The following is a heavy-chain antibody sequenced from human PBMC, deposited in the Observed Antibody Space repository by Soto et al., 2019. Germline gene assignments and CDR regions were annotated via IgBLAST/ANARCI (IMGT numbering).Heavy chain of an antibody. V-gene: IGHV4-30-4*02. CDR2: IYYSGST. CDR1: GGSISSGDYY. D-gene: IGHD2-2*01. J-gene: IGHJ5*02. CDR3: ANSHLWHCSSTSCSHINCFDP. Sequence: PSETLSLTCTASGGSISSGDYYWRWIRQPPGKGLEWIGYIYYSGSTYYNPSLKSRLTSTEPPSNNPVLLTDTYMDTVDRATYSLANSHLWHCSSTSCSHINCFDPWGQGTLVTVSS.